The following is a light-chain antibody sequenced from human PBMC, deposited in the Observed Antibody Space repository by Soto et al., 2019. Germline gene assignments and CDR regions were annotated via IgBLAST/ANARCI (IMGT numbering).Light chain of an antibody. Sequence: QSVLTQPASVSGSPGQSITISCTATTSDVRGSNYVSWYQQHPGKAPKLIIYEVTNRPSGVSNRFSGSKSGDTASLTISGLQTEDEADYYCGSYTGARTLGVFGGGTKVTVL. V-gene: IGLV2-14*01. J-gene: IGLJ3*02. CDR2: EVT. CDR1: TSDVRGSNY. CDR3: GSYTGARTLGV.